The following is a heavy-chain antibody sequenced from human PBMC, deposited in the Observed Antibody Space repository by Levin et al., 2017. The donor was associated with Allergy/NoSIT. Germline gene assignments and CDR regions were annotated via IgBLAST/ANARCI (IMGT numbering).Heavy chain of an antibody. CDR2: ISGSGGST. V-gene: IGHV3-23*01. CDR1: GFTFSSYA. Sequence: GGSLRLSCAASGFTFSSYAMSWVRQAPGKGLEWVSAISGSGGSTYYADSVKGRFTISRDNSKNTLYLQMNSLRAEDTAVYYCAKALIVLVVYAMNSDYWGQGTLVTVSS. J-gene: IGHJ4*02. D-gene: IGHD2-8*02. CDR3: AKALIVLVVYAMNSDY.